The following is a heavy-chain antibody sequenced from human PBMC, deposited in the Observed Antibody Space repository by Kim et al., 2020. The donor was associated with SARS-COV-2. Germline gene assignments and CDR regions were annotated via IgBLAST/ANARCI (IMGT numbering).Heavy chain of an antibody. CDR1: GGSISSGGYY. J-gene: IGHJ4*02. CDR2: NYYSGST. Sequence: SETLSLTCTVSGGSISSGGYYRSWIRQHPGKGLEGIGYNYYSGSTYYNPSLKGRVTIAVDTSKNQFSLKLSSVTAADTAMYYCAGAITIFGVVISYFDYWGQGTLVTVSS. D-gene: IGHD3-3*01. V-gene: IGHV4-31*03. CDR3: AGAITIFGVVISYFDY.